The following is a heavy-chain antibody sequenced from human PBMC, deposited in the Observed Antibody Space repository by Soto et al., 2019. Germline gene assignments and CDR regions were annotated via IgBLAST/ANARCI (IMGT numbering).Heavy chain of an antibody. V-gene: IGHV3-23*01. CDR1: GFTFKNFA. CDR3: AKDAVAYNGEWDWFDL. CDR2: IGGSGSSA. Sequence: EVQLLESGGGLVQPGGSLRLSCAASGFTFKNFAVSWVRQAPGKGMEWVSAIGGSGSSANYADSVKGRFTVSRGDSKSTLYLQMSGLRVDDTALYYCAKDAVAYNGEWDWFDLWGQGTLVTVSS. J-gene: IGHJ5*02. D-gene: IGHD3-10*01.